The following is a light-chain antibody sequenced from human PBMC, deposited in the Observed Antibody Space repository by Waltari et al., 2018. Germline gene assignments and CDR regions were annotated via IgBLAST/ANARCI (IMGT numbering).Light chain of an antibody. V-gene: IGKV3-11*01. J-gene: IGKJ5*01. CDR1: QSVNNY. CDR2: PAS. Sequence: EIVLTQSPVILSLSPGETATLSCRASQSVNNYLALYQQRPGQAPRLLIYPASNRATGIPARFSGSGSGTDFTLTINSLEPEDFAVYYCQQRGTWPPITFGQGTRLEIK. CDR3: QQRGTWPPIT.